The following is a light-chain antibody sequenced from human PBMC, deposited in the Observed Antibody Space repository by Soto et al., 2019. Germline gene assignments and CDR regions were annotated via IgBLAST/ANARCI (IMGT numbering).Light chain of an antibody. J-gene: IGLJ2*01. CDR2: RNN. Sequence: QSVLTQPPSASGTPGQRVTVSCSGSSSNIGTNTVIWYQQLPGTAPKLLIYRNNQRPSGVPDRFSGSKSGTSASLAISGLLSEDEAYYYCAAWDDSLNGVVFGGGTKLTVL. V-gene: IGLV1-44*01. CDR1: SSNIGTNT. CDR3: AAWDDSLNGVV.